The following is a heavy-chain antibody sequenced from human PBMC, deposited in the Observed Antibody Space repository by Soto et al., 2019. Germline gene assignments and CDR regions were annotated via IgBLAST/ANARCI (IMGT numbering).Heavy chain of an antibody. CDR1: GFAFSTYA. Sequence: QVQLVESGGGVVQPGRSLRLSCAASGFAFSTYAMYWVRQAPGKGLEWVAGISYNGDNKYYADSVRGRIIISRDNSKNTLDLQMNGLRAEDTAVYYCARDFYDSSGEIWGQGTMVNVSS. D-gene: IGHD3-22*01. CDR3: ARDFYDSSGEI. V-gene: IGHV3-30-3*01. CDR2: ISYNGDNK. J-gene: IGHJ3*02.